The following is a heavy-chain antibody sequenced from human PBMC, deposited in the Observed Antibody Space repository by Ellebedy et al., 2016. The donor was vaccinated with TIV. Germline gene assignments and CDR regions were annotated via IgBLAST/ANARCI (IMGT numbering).Heavy chain of an antibody. V-gene: IGHV4-34*01. J-gene: IGHJ6*02. CDR2: INHSGST. Sequence: MPSETLSLTCAVYGGSFSGYYWSWIRQPPGKGLEWIGEINHSGSTNYNPSLKSRVTISVDTSKNQFSLKLSSVTAADTAVYYCARGKGPYGMDVWGQGTTVTVSS. CDR1: GGSFSGYY. CDR3: ARGKGPYGMDV.